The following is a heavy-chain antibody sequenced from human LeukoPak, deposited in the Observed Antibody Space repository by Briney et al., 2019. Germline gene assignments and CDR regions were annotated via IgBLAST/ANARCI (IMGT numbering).Heavy chain of an antibody. CDR2: INPNSGGT. CDR1: GYTFTGYY. V-gene: IGHV1-2*02. D-gene: IGHD3-10*01. J-gene: IGHJ4*02. CDR3: ALLWFGEFRLTNY. Sequence: ASVKVSCKASGYTFTGYYMHWVRQAPGPGLEWMGWINPNSGGTNYAQMFQGRVTMTRDTSISTAYMELSRLRSDDTAVYYCALLWFGEFRLTNYWGQGTLVTVSS.